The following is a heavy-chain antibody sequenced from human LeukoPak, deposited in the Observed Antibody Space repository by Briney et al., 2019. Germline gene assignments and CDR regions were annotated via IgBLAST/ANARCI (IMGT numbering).Heavy chain of an antibody. J-gene: IGHJ4*02. D-gene: IGHD3-10*01. Sequence: KFQGRVTITRDTSASTAYMELSSLRSEDTAVYYCARYAMVRGVITAFDYWGQGTLVTVSS. V-gene: IGHV1-3*01. CDR3: ARYAMVRGVITAFDY.